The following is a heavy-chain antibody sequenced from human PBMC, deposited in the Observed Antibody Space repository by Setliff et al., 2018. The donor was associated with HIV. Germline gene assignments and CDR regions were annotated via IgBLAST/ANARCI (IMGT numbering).Heavy chain of an antibody. V-gene: IGHV1-18*01. CDR1: NYALINYG. CDR2: IGSYSGYT. D-gene: IGHD2-2*01. J-gene: IGHJ5*02. Sequence: ASVKVSCKASNYALINYGVSWVRQAPGQGLEWMGWIGSYSGYTIYAQKFQDRLTMTTDTSTTTASMELRSLRSDDTAVYYCVRGHCNSDKCWYTWFDPWGQGTLVTVSS. CDR3: VRGHCNSDKCWYTWFDP.